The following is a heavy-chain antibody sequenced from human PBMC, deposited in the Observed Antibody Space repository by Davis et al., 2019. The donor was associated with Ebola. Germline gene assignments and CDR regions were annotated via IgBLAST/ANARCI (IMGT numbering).Heavy chain of an antibody. Sequence: GGSLRLSCAASGFTFSSYAMSWVRQAPGKGLEWVSAISGSGGSTYYADSVKGRFTISRDNSKNTLYLQMNSLRAEDTAVYYCAKVKQDIEVVVAATGEYFDYWGQGTLVTVSS. D-gene: IGHD2-15*01. CDR1: GFTFSSYA. CDR2: ISGSGGST. V-gene: IGHV3-23*01. J-gene: IGHJ4*02. CDR3: AKVKQDIEVVVAATGEYFDY.